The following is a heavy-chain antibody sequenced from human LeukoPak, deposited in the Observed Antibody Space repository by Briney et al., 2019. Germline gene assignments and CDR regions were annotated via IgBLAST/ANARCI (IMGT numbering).Heavy chain of an antibody. Sequence: GGSLRLSCTSSGFSFGDYAMNWFRQAPGKGLEWVSVISGGGVDTDHADSVKGRFTVSRDKSKKTVYLQMISLRAEDTAIYYCAKHGGGTYSVLDSWGQGTLVTVSS. CDR1: GFSFGDYA. CDR3: AKHGGGTYSVLDS. J-gene: IGHJ4*02. V-gene: IGHV3-23*01. D-gene: IGHD1-26*01. CDR2: ISGGGVDT.